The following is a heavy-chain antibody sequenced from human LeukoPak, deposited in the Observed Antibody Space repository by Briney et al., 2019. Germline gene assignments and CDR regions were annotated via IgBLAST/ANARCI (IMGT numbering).Heavy chain of an antibody. D-gene: IGHD5-18*01. Sequence: PWETLSLTCTVSGGSISSYYWRRIRQPSGKGLEWIGYIYYSGSTNYNPSLKSRVTISVDTSKNQFSLKLSSVTAADTAVYYCARGKVDTAMVKRGYYYYYMDVWGKGTTVTVSS. CDR1: GGSISSYY. CDR3: ARGKVDTAMVKRGYYYYYMDV. V-gene: IGHV4-59*01. CDR2: IYYSGST. J-gene: IGHJ6*03.